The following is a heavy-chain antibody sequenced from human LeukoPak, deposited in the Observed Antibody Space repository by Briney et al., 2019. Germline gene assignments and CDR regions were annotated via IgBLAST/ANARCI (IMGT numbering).Heavy chain of an antibody. J-gene: IGHJ5*02. D-gene: IGHD2-15*01. CDR3: AKVADCSGGSCSDP. V-gene: IGHV3-23*01. CDR1: GFTFSSYA. Sequence: GGSLRLSCAASGFTFSSYAMSWVRQAPGKGLEWVSAISGSGGSTYYADSVKGRFTISRDNSKDTLYLQMNSLRAEDTAVYYCAKVADCSGGSCSDPWGQGTLVTVSS. CDR2: ISGSGGST.